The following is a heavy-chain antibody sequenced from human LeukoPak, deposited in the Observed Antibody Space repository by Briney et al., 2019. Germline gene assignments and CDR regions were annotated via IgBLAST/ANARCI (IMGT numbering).Heavy chain of an antibody. CDR1: CGSISTYY. CDR2: VFYDGNT. Sequence: WETLSLTCTVACGSISTYYWSWVRRSPGKGVEWIGYVFYDGNTNYNPSLKSRVIISVDRSKNRFSLELRSVAAADTAVYYCARHQSGNWGYYFDYWGRGTLVTVSS. D-gene: IGHD3-16*01. V-gene: IGHV4-59*08. J-gene: IGHJ4*02. CDR3: ARHQSGNWGYYFDY.